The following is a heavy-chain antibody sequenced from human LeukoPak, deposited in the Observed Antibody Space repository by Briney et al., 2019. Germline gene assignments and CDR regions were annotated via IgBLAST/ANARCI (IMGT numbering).Heavy chain of an antibody. CDR1: GFTFSSYA. CDR3: AREGPIAARSY. Sequence: GGSLRLSCAASGFTFSSYAMSWVRQAPGKGLEWVSSISSSSSYIYYADSVKGRFTISRDNAKNSLYLQMNSLRAEDTAVYYCAREGPIAARSYWGQGTLVTVSS. D-gene: IGHD6-6*01. CDR2: ISSSSSYI. J-gene: IGHJ4*02. V-gene: IGHV3-21*01.